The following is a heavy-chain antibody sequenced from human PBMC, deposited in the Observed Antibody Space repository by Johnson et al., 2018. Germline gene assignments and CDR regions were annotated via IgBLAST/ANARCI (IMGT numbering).Heavy chain of an antibody. Sequence: VQLVQSGGGLVQPGGSLRLSCAASGFTFNIYWMTWVRQAPGKGLERVAEIYPDGSGDYFVDTVKGRFTISRDNAKNSIYLQMNGLRAEATAVYYCGREDWFSVDFLGQGTLVTVSS. CDR3: GREDWFSVDF. CDR2: IYPDGSGD. D-gene: IGHD3-9*01. V-gene: IGHV3-7*01. CDR1: GFTFNIYW. J-gene: IGHJ4*02.